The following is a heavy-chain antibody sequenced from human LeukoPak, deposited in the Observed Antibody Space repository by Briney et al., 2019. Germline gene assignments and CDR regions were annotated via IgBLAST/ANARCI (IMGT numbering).Heavy chain of an antibody. D-gene: IGHD6-6*01. CDR3: AKDRSSSFSGFLEY. V-gene: IGHV3-23*01. CDR2: TSYSGSST. J-gene: IGHJ4*02. CDR1: GFTFSGYA. Sequence: QPGGSLRLSCAASGFTFSGYAMNWVRQAPGKGLEWVSATSYSGSSTYYADSVKGRFTISRDNSKNTLYLQMNSLRAEDTAVYYCAKDRSSSFSGFLEYWGQGTLVTVSS.